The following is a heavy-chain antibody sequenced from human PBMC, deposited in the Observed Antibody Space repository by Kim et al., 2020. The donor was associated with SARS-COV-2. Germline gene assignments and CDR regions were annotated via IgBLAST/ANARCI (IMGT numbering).Heavy chain of an antibody. V-gene: IGHV3-30-3*01. CDR1: GFTFSSYA. J-gene: IGHJ4*02. D-gene: IGHD3-9*01. Sequence: GGSLRLSCAASGFTFSSYAMHWVRQAPGKGLEWVAVISYDGSNKYYADSVKGRFTISRDNSKNTLYLQMNSLRAEDTAVYYCARDGNSHYDILTGYLDFWGQGTLVTVSS. CDR2: ISYDGSNK. CDR3: ARDGNSHYDILTGYLDF.